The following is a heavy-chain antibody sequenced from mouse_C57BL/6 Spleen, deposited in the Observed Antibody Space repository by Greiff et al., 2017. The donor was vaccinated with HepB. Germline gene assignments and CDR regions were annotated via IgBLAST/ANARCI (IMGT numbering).Heavy chain of an antibody. CDR2: ISYDGSN. CDR1: GYSITSGYY. D-gene: IGHD2-10*01. J-gene: IGHJ3*01. Sequence: EVQLQESGPGLVKPSQSLSLTCSVTGYSITSGYYWNWIRQFPGNKLEWMGYISYDGSNNYNPSLKNRISITRDTSKNQFFLKLNSVTTEDTATYYCAREGLPGFAYWGQGTLVTVSA. CDR3: AREGLPGFAY. V-gene: IGHV3-6*01.